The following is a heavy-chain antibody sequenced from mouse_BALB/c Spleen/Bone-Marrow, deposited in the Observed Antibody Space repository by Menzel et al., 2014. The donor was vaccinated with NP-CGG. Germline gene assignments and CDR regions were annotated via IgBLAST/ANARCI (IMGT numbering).Heavy chain of an antibody. D-gene: IGHD1-2*01. Sequence: EVKLMESGGGLVQPGGSRKLSCAASGFTFSTFGMHWVRQAPEKGLEWIANISSGSSTIYYADTLKGRSTIPRANPYNALFLEKTSLRYEDTAMYYGARKENFHSYGYYDMDYWGQGTSVTVSS. CDR3: ARKENFHSYGYYDMDY. CDR1: GFTFSTFG. V-gene: IGHV5-17*02. CDR2: ISSGSSTI. J-gene: IGHJ4*01.